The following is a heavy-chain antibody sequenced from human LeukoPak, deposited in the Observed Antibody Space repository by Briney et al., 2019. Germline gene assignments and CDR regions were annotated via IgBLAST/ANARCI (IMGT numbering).Heavy chain of an antibody. Sequence: GGSLRLSCVASGFTLNRYSMSWVRQAPGKGLEWVANIKEDGSEKNYVDSVKGRFTISRDNTKHSLYLQMNIPRPEDTAVYYCARGSGDVSGYYLWGQGTLVTVSS. CDR3: ARGSGDVSGYYL. CDR1: GFTLNRYS. D-gene: IGHD3-22*01. J-gene: IGHJ4*02. CDR2: IKEDGSEK. V-gene: IGHV3-7*04.